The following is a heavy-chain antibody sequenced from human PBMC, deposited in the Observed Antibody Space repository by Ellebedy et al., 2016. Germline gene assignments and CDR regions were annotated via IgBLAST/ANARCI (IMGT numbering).Heavy chain of an antibody. D-gene: IGHD6-13*01. V-gene: IGHV3-21*04. CDR2: ISSSSSYI. Sequence: GGSLRLXXAASGFTFSSYSMNWVRQAPGKGLEWVSSISSSSSYIYHADSVKGRFTISRDNAKNSLYLQMNSLRAEDTALYYCAKDFGSSWYASKTYYYYGMDVWGQGTTVTVSS. CDR1: GFTFSSYS. J-gene: IGHJ6*02. CDR3: AKDFGSSWYASKTYYYYGMDV.